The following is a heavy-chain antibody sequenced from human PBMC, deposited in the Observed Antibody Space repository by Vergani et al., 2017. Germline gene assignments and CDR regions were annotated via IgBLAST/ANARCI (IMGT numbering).Heavy chain of an antibody. CDR1: GYTFTSYD. V-gene: IGHV1-8*01. J-gene: IGHJ5*02. Sequence: QVQLVQSGAEVKKPGASVKVSCKASGYTFTSYDINWVRQATGQGLEWMGWMNPNSGNTGYAQKFQGRVTMTRNTSISTAYMEMSSLRSEDTAVYYCARRDGRGSSWYRGVDAWGQGTLVTVSS. CDR3: ARRDGRGSSWYRGVDA. D-gene: IGHD6-13*01. CDR2: MNPNSGNT.